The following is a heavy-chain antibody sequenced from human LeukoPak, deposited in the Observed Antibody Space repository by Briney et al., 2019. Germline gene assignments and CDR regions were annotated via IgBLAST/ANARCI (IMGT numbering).Heavy chain of an antibody. CDR3: AKESRPLEWLLYPSAFDI. CDR1: GFTFDDYA. Sequence: GGSLRLSCAASGFTFDDYAMHWVRQAPGKGLEWVSGISWNSGSIGYADSVKGRFTISRDNAENSLYLQMNSLRAEDTALYYCAKESRPLEWLLYPSAFDIWGQGTMVTVSS. CDR2: ISWNSGSI. J-gene: IGHJ3*02. D-gene: IGHD3-3*01. V-gene: IGHV3-9*01.